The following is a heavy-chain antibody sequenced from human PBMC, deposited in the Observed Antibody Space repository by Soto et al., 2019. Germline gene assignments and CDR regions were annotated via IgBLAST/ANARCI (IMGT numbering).Heavy chain of an antibody. CDR2: IKQDGSEK. J-gene: IGHJ6*02. V-gene: IGHV3-7*01. Sequence: EVQLVESGGGLVQPGGSLRLSCAASGFTFSSYWMSWVRQAPGKGLEWVANIKQDGSEKYYVDSVKGRFTISRDNAKNSLYLQMNSLRAEDTAVYYCARDGGYSSSWYAAYYYYGMDVWGQGTTVTVSS. CDR3: ARDGGYSSSWYAAYYYYGMDV. CDR1: GFTFSSYW. D-gene: IGHD6-13*01.